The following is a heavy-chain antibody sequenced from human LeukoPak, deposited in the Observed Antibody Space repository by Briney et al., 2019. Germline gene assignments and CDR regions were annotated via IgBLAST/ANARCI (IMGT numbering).Heavy chain of an antibody. CDR3: ARMKSDFWSVYYYYMDV. D-gene: IGHD3-3*01. J-gene: IGHJ6*03. Sequence: GGSLRLSCAASGFTFSSYSMNWVRQAPGKGLEWVSYISSSSSTIYYADSVKGRFTISRDNAKNSLYLQMNSLRAEDTAVHYCARMKSDFWSVYYYYMDVWGKGTTVTVSS. CDR2: ISSSSSTI. V-gene: IGHV3-48*01. CDR1: GFTFSSYS.